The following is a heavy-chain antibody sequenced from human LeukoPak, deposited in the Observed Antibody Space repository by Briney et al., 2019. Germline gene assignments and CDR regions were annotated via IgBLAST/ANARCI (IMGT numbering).Heavy chain of an antibody. CDR1: GFTFSDYY. Sequence: GGSLRLSCAASGFTFSDYYMSWIGQAPGKGLEWVSYISSSGSTIYYADSVKGRFTISRDNAKNSLYLQMNSLRAEDTAVYYCARDFRYSSGWYDGYYYYYGMDVWGQGTTVTVPS. D-gene: IGHD6-19*01. V-gene: IGHV3-11*01. CDR2: ISSSGSTI. CDR3: ARDFRYSSGWYDGYYYYYGMDV. J-gene: IGHJ6*02.